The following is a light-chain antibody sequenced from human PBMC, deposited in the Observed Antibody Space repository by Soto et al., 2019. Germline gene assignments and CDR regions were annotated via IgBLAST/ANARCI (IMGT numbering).Light chain of an antibody. CDR2: DTF. CDR3: QPYNNWPLT. CDR1: QGIGDT. J-gene: IGKJ4*01. V-gene: IGKV3-15*01. Sequence: EVVLTQSPATLSISPVECVTLYCRASQGIGDTLAWYQHNLVQTPRLLIYDTFTRATGVPARFSGSRSGPEFTLTINSLQSEDFAIYYCQPYNNWPLTFGGGTKVDIK.